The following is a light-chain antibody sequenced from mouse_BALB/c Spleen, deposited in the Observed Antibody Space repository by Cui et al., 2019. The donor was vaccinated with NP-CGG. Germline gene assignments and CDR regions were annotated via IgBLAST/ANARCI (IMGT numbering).Light chain of an antibody. CDR1: TGAVTTSNY. CDR2: GTN. J-gene: IGLJ1*01. Sequence: AVVTQASALTTSPGETVIFTCRSSTGAVTTSNYANWVQEKPDHLFTGLIGGTNNRAPGVPARFSGSLIGDKAALTITGAQTEDEAIYFCALWYSNHWVFGGGTKLTVL. CDR3: ALWYSNHWV. V-gene: IGLV1*01.